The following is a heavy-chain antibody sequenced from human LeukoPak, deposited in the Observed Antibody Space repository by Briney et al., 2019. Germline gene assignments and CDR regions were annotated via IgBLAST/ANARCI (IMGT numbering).Heavy chain of an antibody. D-gene: IGHD6-13*01. V-gene: IGHV3-21*01. Sequence: KAGGSLRLFCAASGFTFSSYSMNWVRQAPGKGLEWVSSISSSSSYIYYADSVKGRFTISRDNAKNSLYLQMNSLRAEDTAVYYCARGTIAAAGTEEDYWGQGTLVTVSS. CDR2: ISSSSSYI. CDR3: ARGTIAAAGTEEDY. CDR1: GFTFSSYS. J-gene: IGHJ4*02.